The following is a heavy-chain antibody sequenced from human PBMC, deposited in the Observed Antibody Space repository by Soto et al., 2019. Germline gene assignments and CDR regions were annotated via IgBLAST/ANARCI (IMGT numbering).Heavy chain of an antibody. Sequence: EVQLVESGGDLVQPGGSLRLSCAASGFTLSSYWMSWVRQAPGKGLEWVANIKQDGSEKYYVDSVKGRFTISRDNAKSSVALQMNSLRAEDTAVYYCVRESPHPNSIYVGFDFWGQGTVVTVSS. CDR1: GFTLSSYW. CDR2: IKQDGSEK. V-gene: IGHV3-7*01. J-gene: IGHJ4*02. CDR3: VRESPHPNSIYVGFDF. D-gene: IGHD4-4*01.